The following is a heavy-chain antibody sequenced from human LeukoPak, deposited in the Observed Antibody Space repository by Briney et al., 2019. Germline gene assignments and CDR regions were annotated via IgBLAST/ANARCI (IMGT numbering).Heavy chain of an antibody. J-gene: IGHJ4*02. Sequence: SETLSLTCTVSGGSISSYYWSWIRQPPGKGLEWIGYIYYSGSTNYNPSLKSRVTISVDTSKNQFSLKLSSVTAADTAVHYCASLDGEKYFDYWGQGTLVTVSS. CDR3: ASLDGEKYFDY. CDR1: GGSISSYY. CDR2: IYYSGST. V-gene: IGHV4-59*08.